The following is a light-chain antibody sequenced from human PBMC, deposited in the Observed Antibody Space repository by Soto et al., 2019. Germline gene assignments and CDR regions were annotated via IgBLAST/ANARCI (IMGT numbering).Light chain of an antibody. V-gene: IGKV3-15*01. CDR2: GAS. Sequence: EIVMTQSPATLSVSPGERATLSCRASQSVSSNLAWYQQKPGQAPRLLIYGASTRATGIPARFSGSGSGTDFTLKISRVEADDVAVYYCMQATHWPYTFGQGTKLEIK. CDR3: MQATHWPYT. CDR1: QSVSSN. J-gene: IGKJ2*01.